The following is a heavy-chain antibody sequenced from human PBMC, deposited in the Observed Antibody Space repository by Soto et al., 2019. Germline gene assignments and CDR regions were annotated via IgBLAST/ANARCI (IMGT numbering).Heavy chain of an antibody. D-gene: IGHD3-9*01. Sequence: PSESLSLTCTVSGGSISSSGYYWGWIRQPPGKGLEWIGSIYYSGSTYYNPSLKSRVTISVDTSKNQFSLKLSYVTAADTAVYYCARQLRYFDWSGSQPGMDVWGKGTTVTVSS. V-gene: IGHV4-39*01. CDR1: GGSISSSGYY. J-gene: IGHJ6*03. CDR3: ARQLRYFDWSGSQPGMDV. CDR2: IYYSGST.